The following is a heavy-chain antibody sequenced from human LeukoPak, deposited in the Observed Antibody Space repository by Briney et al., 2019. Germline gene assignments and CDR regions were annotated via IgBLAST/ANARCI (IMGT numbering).Heavy chain of an antibody. D-gene: IGHD6-13*01. CDR1: GFTFSSYA. Sequence: GGSLRLSCAASGFTFSSYAMSWVRQAPGKGLEWVSAISGSGGSTYYADSVKGRFTISRDNSKNTLYLQMNSLRAGDTAVYYCARLRDSSSPRYYYYGLDVWGQGTTVTVSS. CDR2: ISGSGGST. J-gene: IGHJ6*02. V-gene: IGHV3-23*01. CDR3: ARLRDSSSPRYYYYGLDV.